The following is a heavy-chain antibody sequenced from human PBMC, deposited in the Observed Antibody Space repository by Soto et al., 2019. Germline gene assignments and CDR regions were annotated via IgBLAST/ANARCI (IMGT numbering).Heavy chain of an antibody. CDR1: GFTFTSYG. CDR3: VSDRGYGHASVPYS. D-gene: IGHD5-18*01. J-gene: IGHJ4*02. Sequence: QAHLVESGGGVVQPGRSLRLSCEASGFTFTSYGMHWVRQAPGTRLEWVAVISYDGGLQHCADSVKGRFTISRDNSKNMVLLQMNSLRAEGTAVYYCVSDRGYGHASVPYSWGQGTLVSVSS. CDR2: ISYDGGLQ. V-gene: IGHV3-30*05.